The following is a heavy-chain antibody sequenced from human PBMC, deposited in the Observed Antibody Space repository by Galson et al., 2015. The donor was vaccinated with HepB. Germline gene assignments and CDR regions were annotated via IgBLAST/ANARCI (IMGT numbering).Heavy chain of an antibody. V-gene: IGHV2-5*02. D-gene: IGHD4-17*01. CDR3: AHNRLNNYGDYEFDY. J-gene: IGHJ4*02. CDR2: IYWDDDK. Sequence: PALVKPTQTLTLTCTFSGFSLRTSGVGVGWIRQPPGKALEWLALIYWDDDKRYSPSLKSRLTITKDTSKNQVVLTMTNMDPVDTATYYCAHNRLNNYGDYEFDYWGQGTLVTVSS. CDR1: GFSLRTSGVG.